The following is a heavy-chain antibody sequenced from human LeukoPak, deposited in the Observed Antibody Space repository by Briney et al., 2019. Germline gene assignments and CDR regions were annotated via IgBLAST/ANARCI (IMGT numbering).Heavy chain of an antibody. CDR3: AREPEYNSDSHHDY. D-gene: IGHD2/OR15-2a*01. V-gene: IGHV3-30*03. Sequence: GGSLRLSCAASGFTFSSYGMHWVRQAPGKGLEWVAVISDDGNNKYYADAVKGRFSISRDNSKNTLYLQMNSLGAEDTAVYYCAREPEYNSDSHHDYWGQGTLVTVSS. CDR2: ISDDGNNK. CDR1: GFTFSSYG. J-gene: IGHJ4*02.